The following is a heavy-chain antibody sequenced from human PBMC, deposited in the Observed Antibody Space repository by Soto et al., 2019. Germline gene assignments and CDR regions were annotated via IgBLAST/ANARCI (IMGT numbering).Heavy chain of an antibody. CDR2: SNIDAMST. V-gene: IGHV3-74*01. D-gene: IGHD6-13*01. CDR3: GRESRQQLVPPWFDP. J-gene: IGHJ5*02. Sequence: GGSLRLSCAASGFTFSSYWMHLVRQAPGKGLVWVSLSNIDAMSTSYADPVKGRFTISRDNAKNTLYLQTTRLRAEDTAVYYCGRESRQQLVPPWFDPWGQGTLVTASS. CDR1: GFTFSSYW.